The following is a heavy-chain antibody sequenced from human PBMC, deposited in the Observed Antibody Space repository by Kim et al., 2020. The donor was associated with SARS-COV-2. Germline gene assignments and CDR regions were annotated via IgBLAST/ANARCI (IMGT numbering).Heavy chain of an antibody. J-gene: IGHJ6*02. V-gene: IGHV4-59*09. Sequence: TPALKSRVTISVDTSKNQFSLKLSSVTAADTAVYYCARGGLPHYYYGMDVWGQGTTVTVSS. CDR3: ARGGLPHYYYGMDV. D-gene: IGHD4-17*01.